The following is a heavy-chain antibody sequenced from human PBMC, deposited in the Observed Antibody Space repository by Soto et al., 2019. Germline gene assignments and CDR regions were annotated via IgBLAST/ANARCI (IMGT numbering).Heavy chain of an antibody. CDR2: IYHSGST. J-gene: IGHJ4*02. CDR1: GGSISSGGYS. Sequence: SETLSLTCAVSGGSISSGGYSWSWIRQPPGEGLEWIGYIYHSGSTYYNPSLKSRVTISVDRSKNQFSLKLSSVTAADTAVYYCASSIAAASFDYWGQGTLVTVSS. D-gene: IGHD6-13*01. V-gene: IGHV4-30-2*01. CDR3: ASSIAAASFDY.